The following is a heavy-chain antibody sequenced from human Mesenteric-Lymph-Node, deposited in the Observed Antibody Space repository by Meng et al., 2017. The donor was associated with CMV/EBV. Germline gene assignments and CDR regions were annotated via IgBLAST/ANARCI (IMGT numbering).Heavy chain of an antibody. Sequence: ASVKVSCKASGYTFTSYGISWVRQAPGQGLEWMGWISAYNGNTNYAQKLQGRVTMTTDTSTSTAYMELRSLRSDDTDVYYCARTGDSYYYYGMDVWGQGTTVTVSS. CDR1: GYTFTSYG. V-gene: IGHV1-18*01. D-gene: IGHD7-27*01. CDR3: ARTGDSYYYYGMDV. CDR2: ISAYNGNT. J-gene: IGHJ6*02.